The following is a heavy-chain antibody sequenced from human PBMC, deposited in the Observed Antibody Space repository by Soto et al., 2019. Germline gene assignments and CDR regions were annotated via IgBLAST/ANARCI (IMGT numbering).Heavy chain of an antibody. Sequence: QVQLVQSGAEVKKPESSVKVSCKASGGTFSSLAISWVRQAPGQGLEWMGTIIPIFGTTNYAQKFQDRVTIPADESTSTAYMEVSSLRSDDTAVYYCAGGEATTTVAWYFDFWGRGTLVTVSS. D-gene: IGHD4-17*01. J-gene: IGHJ2*01. CDR2: IIPIFGTT. CDR1: GGTFSSLA. V-gene: IGHV1-69*15. CDR3: AGGEATTTVAWYFDF.